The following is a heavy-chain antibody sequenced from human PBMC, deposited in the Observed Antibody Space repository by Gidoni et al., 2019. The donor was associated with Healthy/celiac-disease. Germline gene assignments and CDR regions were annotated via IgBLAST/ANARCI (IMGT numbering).Heavy chain of an antibody. Sequence: QVQLVESGGGLVKPGGSLRLSCAASGFTFSDYYMSWIRQAPGKGLEWVSYISSSSSYTNYADSVKVRFTISRDNAKNSLYLQMNSLRAEDTAVYYCARDQVGGARFDPWGQGTLVTVSS. CDR1: GFTFSDYY. CDR2: ISSSSSYT. CDR3: ARDQVGGARFDP. V-gene: IGHV3-11*06. D-gene: IGHD5-12*01. J-gene: IGHJ5*02.